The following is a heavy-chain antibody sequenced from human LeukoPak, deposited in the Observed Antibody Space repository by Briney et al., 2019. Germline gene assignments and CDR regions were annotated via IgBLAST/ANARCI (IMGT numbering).Heavy chain of an antibody. CDR2: IYYSGST. CDR3: ARGVWAPAADNWFDP. V-gene: IGHV4-59*01. CDR1: GGSISSYY. D-gene: IGHD2-2*01. Sequence: SETLSLTCTVSGGSISSYYWSWLRQPPGKGLEWIGYIYYSGSTNYNPSLKSRVTISVDTSKNQFSLKLSSVTAADTAVYYCARGVWAPAADNWFDPWGQGTLVTVSS. J-gene: IGHJ5*02.